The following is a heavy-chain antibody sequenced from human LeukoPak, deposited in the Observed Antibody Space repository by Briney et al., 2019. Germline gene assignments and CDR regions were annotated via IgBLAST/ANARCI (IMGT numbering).Heavy chain of an antibody. J-gene: IGHJ5*02. Sequence: PSETLSLTCTVSGGSISSSSYFWAWIRQPPGKGLEWIGNIYYSGDAYYNTSLESRVTMSVDTSNNRFSLELTSMTAADTAVYYCARLRGITIFAVDPWGRGTLVTVSS. CDR3: ARLRGITIFAVDP. D-gene: IGHD3-3*01. V-gene: IGHV4-39*02. CDR2: IYYSGDA. CDR1: GGSISSSSYF.